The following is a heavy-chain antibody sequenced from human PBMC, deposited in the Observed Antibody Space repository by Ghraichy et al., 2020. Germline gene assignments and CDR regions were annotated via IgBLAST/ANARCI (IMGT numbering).Heavy chain of an antibody. D-gene: IGHD3-10*01. Sequence: SETLSLTCTVSGASISSGGYYWNWIRQHPGKDLEWIGYISYSGTTYYKPSLKSRVTISVDTSKNQFSLKLSSVTAADTAVYYCVSGGSGSSYFDYWGQGTLVAVSS. CDR1: GASISSGGYY. J-gene: IGHJ4*02. CDR3: VSGGSGSSYFDY. CDR2: ISYSGTT. V-gene: IGHV4-31*03.